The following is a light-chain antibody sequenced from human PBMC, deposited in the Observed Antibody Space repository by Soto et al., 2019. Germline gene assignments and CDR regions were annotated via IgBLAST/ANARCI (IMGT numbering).Light chain of an antibody. J-gene: IGKJ1*01. V-gene: IGKV1-5*01. CDR1: QSISSW. Sequence: DIQMTQSPSTLSSSVVEIVTITCRASQSISSWLAWYQQKPGKAPKLLIYDASSLESGVPSRFSGSGSGTEFTLTISSLQPDDFATYYCQQYNSYWTFGQGTKVDIK. CDR3: QQYNSYWT. CDR2: DAS.